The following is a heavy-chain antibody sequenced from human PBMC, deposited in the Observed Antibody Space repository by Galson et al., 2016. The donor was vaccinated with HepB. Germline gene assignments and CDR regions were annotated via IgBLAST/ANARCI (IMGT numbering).Heavy chain of an antibody. CDR3: ARDSNYDSSDYYPVAEYFLH. J-gene: IGHJ1*01. CDR2: ISSRSTII. Sequence: SLRLSCAASGFTFNAFGMNWVRQAPGKGLEWISYISSRSTIIYYADSVKGRFPMSRDNARNSVFLQMNSLRDEDTAVYYCARDSNYDSSDYYPVAEYFLHWGQGTLVTVSS. CDR1: GFTFNAFG. V-gene: IGHV3-48*02. D-gene: IGHD3-22*01.